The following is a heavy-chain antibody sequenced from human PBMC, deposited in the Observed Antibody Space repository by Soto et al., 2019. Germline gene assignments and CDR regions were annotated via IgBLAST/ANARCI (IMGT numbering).Heavy chain of an antibody. Sequence: QVQLVESGGGVVQPGRSLRLSCAASGFTFSSYGMHWVRQAPGKGLEWVAVIWYDGSNKYYADSVKGRFTISRDNSKNTLYLQMNSLRAEDTAVYYCARAVVAYGVIGSGYYGMDVWGQGTTVTVSS. D-gene: IGHD3-10*01. V-gene: IGHV3-33*01. CDR2: IWYDGSNK. CDR1: GFTFSSYG. J-gene: IGHJ6*02. CDR3: ARAVVAYGVIGSGYYGMDV.